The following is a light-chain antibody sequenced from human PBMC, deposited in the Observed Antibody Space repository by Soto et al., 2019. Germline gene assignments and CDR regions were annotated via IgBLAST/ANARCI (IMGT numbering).Light chain of an antibody. CDR1: QSVNSY. Sequence: EKVMTQSPATLSMSPGERATLSCRASQSVNSYLAWYQQKPGQAPRLLIYGASTRATGIPARFSGSGSGTEFTLTISSLPSEDFAVSYCQQYTNWPSWTFGQGTQVEIK. J-gene: IGKJ1*01. V-gene: IGKV3-15*01. CDR3: QQYTNWPSWT. CDR2: GAS.